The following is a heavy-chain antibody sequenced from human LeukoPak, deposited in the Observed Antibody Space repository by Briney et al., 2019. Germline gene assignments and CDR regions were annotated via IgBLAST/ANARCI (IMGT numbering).Heavy chain of an antibody. CDR3: ARDRYYYGSGSPNYYMDV. CDR1: GFAVSSNY. Sequence: GGSLRLSCAASGFAVSSNYMSWVRQAPGKGLEWVSVIYSGGSTYCADSVKGRFTISRDNSKNTLYLQMNSLRAEDTAVYYCARDRYYYGSGSPNYYMDVWGKGTTVTVSS. V-gene: IGHV3-66*02. CDR2: IYSGGST. J-gene: IGHJ6*03. D-gene: IGHD3-10*01.